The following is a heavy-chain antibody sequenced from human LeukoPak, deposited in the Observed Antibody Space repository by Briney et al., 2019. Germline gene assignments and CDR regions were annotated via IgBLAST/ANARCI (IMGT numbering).Heavy chain of an antibody. CDR1: GFTFSSYA. CDR3: ARGLDSSGYYHVVDS. J-gene: IGHJ4*02. CDR2: ISTSGRT. V-gene: IGHV3-23*01. D-gene: IGHD3-22*01. Sequence: GGSLRLSCADSGFTFSSYAMSWVRQAPGKGLEWVSLISTSGRTHYADSVQGRLTISRDNSKNTLSLHMNSLRAEDTAVYYCARGLDSSGYYHVVDSWGQGALVTVSS.